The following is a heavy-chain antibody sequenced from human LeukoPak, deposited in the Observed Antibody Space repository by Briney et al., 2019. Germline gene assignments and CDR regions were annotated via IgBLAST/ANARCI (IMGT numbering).Heavy chain of an antibody. V-gene: IGHV4-38-2*01. Sequence: KASETLSLTCAASGYSISSGYYWGWIRQPPGKGLEWIGSIYHSGSTYYNPSLKSRVTISVDTSKNQFSLKLSSVTAADTAVYYCASWDYDFWSGYYTVDYWGQGSLVSVSS. J-gene: IGHJ4*02. CDR1: GYSISSGYY. CDR2: IYHSGST. CDR3: ASWDYDFWSGYYTVDY. D-gene: IGHD3-3*01.